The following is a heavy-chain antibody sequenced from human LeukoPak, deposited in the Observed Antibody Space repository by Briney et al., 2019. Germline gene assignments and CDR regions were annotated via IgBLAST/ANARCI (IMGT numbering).Heavy chain of an antibody. CDR2: SYRSGST. CDR3: ARLGYSGYDLVY. Sequence: SDTLSLTCAVSGGPISSSHWWSWVRHPPGTGLDWSGESYRSGSTHYNPSLKSRVTISVDKSKNQFSLKLSSVTAADTAVYYCARLGYSGYDLVYWGQGTLVTVSS. D-gene: IGHD5-12*01. CDR1: GGPISSSHW. J-gene: IGHJ4*02. V-gene: IGHV4-4*02.